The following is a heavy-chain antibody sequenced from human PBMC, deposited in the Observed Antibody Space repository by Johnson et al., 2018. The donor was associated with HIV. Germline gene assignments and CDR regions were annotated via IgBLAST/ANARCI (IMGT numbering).Heavy chain of an antibody. Sequence: VQLVESGGGVVRPGGSLRLPCAASGFTFDDYGMSWVRQAPGKGLEWVSGINWNGGSTGYADSVKGRFTISRDNPNNTLFLQMNSLRAEDTAVYYCAKKALGDVDAFDIWGQGTMVTVSS. J-gene: IGHJ3*02. D-gene: IGHD2-21*02. V-gene: IGHV3-20*04. CDR1: GFTFDDYG. CDR3: AKKALGDVDAFDI. CDR2: INWNGGST.